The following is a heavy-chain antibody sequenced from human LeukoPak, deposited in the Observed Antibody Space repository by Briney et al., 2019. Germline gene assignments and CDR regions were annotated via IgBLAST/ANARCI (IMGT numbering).Heavy chain of an antibody. Sequence: ASVKVSCKASGYTFTSYIMHWVRQAPGQSLEWMGWIGAGNGNTKYSQKFQGRVTITRDTSASTAYMVLSSLRSEDTAVYYCARNGAGDYIEDWFDPWGQGTLVTVSS. CDR1: GYTFTSYI. J-gene: IGHJ5*02. V-gene: IGHV1-3*01. CDR2: IGAGNGNT. D-gene: IGHD4-17*01. CDR3: ARNGAGDYIEDWFDP.